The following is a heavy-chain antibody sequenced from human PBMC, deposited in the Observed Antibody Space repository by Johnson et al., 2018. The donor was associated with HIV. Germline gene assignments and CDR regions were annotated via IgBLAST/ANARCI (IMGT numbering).Heavy chain of an antibody. Sequence: QVQLVESGGGVVQPGGSLRLSCAASGFTFSSYGMHWVRQAPGKGLEWVAFLRYDGSKKYDADSVKGRFTIFRENSKNTLYLQMHGLRAEDTALYYCARAMETYYDYVWGSGAFDIWGQGTVVTVSS. V-gene: IGHV3-30*02. CDR1: GFTFSSYG. D-gene: IGHD3-16*01. CDR2: LRYDGSKK. CDR3: ARAMETYYDYVWGSGAFDI. J-gene: IGHJ3*02.